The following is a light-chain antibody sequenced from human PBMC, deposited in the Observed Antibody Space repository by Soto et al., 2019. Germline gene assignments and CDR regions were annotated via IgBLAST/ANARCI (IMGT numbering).Light chain of an antibody. CDR2: DAS. J-gene: IGKJ1*01. Sequence: EIVLTQSPVTLSLSPGERATLSCRASQSIGSDLVWYHQKAGQAPRLLIYDASKRATGIPARFSGGGSGTDFSLTISSLEPEDFAVYYCHQRDSWPWTFGQGTKVDI. V-gene: IGKV3-11*01. CDR3: HQRDSWPWT. CDR1: QSIGSD.